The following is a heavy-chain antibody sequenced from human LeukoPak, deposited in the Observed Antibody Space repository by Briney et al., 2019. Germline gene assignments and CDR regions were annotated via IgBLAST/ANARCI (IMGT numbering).Heavy chain of an antibody. CDR3: AKDYYYDSSGLFDY. J-gene: IGHJ4*02. Sequence: GGSLRLSCAASGFTFDDYAMHWVRQAPGKGLEGVSGISWNSGSIGYADSVKGRFTISRDNAKNSLYLQMNSLRAEATALYYCAKDYYYDSSGLFDYWGQGTLVTVSS. CDR1: GFTFDDYA. D-gene: IGHD3-22*01. V-gene: IGHV3-9*01. CDR2: ISWNSGSI.